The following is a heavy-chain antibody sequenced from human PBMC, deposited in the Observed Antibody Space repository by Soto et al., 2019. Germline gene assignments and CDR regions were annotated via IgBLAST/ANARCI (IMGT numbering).Heavy chain of an antibody. Sequence: ASVKVSCKASGYTFTSYAMHWVRQAPGQRLEWMGWINAGNGNTKYSQKFQGRVTITRDTSASTAYKEMSSLRSEDTAVYYCARYIPPGYYDSSGYYPFDYWGQGTLVTVSS. CDR2: INAGNGNT. V-gene: IGHV1-3*01. J-gene: IGHJ4*02. CDR1: GYTFTSYA. CDR3: ARYIPPGYYDSSGYYPFDY. D-gene: IGHD3-22*01.